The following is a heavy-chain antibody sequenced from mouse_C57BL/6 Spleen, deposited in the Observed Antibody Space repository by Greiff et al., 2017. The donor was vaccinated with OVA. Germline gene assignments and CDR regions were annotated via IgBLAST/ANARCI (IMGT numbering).Heavy chain of an antibody. CDR1: GFSLTSYG. CDR2: IWSGGST. Sequence: VKLMESGPGLVQPSQSLSITCTVSGFSLTSYGVHWVRQSPGKGLEWLGVIWSGGSTDYNAAFISRLSISKDNSKSQVFFKMNSLQADDTAIYYCATDSSSYFDYWGQGTTLTVS. V-gene: IGHV2-2*01. CDR3: ATDSSSYFDY. J-gene: IGHJ2*01. D-gene: IGHD3-2*01.